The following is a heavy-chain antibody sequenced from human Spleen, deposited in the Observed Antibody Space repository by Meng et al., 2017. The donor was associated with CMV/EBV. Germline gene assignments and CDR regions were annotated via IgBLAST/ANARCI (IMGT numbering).Heavy chain of an antibody. CDR1: GDSVSSDTDY. Sequence: SETLSLTCTVSGDSVSSDTDYWSWIRQPPGKGLEWIGEINHSGSTNYNPSLKSRVTISVDTSKNQFSLKLSSVTAADTAVYYCARGHPTYYYDSSGYPRHYGMDVWAKGPRSPSP. D-gene: IGHD3-22*01. CDR2: INHSGST. J-gene: IGHJ6*02. CDR3: ARGHPTYYYDSSGYPRHYGMDV. V-gene: IGHV4-39*07.